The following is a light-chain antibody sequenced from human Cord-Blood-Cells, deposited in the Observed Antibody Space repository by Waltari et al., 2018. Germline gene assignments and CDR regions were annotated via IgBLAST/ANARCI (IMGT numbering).Light chain of an antibody. Sequence: EIALTQSPATLSLSPGERATLSCRASQSVSSYLAWYQQKPGQAPSLLIYDASTRATGIPARFSGSGSGTDFTLTISSLEPEDFAVYYCQQRSNWLTFGGGTKVEIK. V-gene: IGKV3-11*01. CDR1: QSVSSY. CDR3: QQRSNWLT. CDR2: DAS. J-gene: IGKJ4*01.